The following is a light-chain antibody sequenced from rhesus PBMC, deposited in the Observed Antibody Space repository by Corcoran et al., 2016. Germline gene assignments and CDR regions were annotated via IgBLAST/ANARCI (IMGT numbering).Light chain of an antibody. CDR3: QHYYSTPYS. CDR2: EAS. V-gene: IGKV1-25*01. CDR1: QGITND. Sequence: DIQMTQSPSSLSASVGDRVTITCRASQGITNDLAWSQQKPGETPTLLIYEASSLQSWIPSRFSGSGSGTDFTLTISSLQPEDFATYCCQHYYSTPYSFGQGTKVEIK. J-gene: IGKJ2*01.